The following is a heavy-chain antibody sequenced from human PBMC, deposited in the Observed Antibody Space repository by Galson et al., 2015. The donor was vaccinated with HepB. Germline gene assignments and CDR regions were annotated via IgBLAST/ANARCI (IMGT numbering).Heavy chain of an antibody. CDR1: GFTFSSYG. D-gene: IGHD1-26*01. CDR2: ISYDGSNK. Sequence: SLRLSCAASGFTFSSYGMHWVRQAPGKGLEWVAVISYDGSNKYYADSVKGRFTISRDNSKNTLYLQMNSLRAEDTAVYYCARDRWGGSYSKRTALDYWGQGTLVTVSS. V-gene: IGHV3-30*19. J-gene: IGHJ4*02. CDR3: ARDRWGGSYSKRTALDY.